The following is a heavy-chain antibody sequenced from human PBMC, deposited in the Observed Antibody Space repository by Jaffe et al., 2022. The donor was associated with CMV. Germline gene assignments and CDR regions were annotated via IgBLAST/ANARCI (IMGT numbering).Heavy chain of an antibody. CDR1: GGSFSGYY. J-gene: IGHJ6*03. V-gene: IGHV4-34*01. Sequence: QVQLQQWGAGLLKPSETLSLTCAVYGGSFSGYYWSWIRQPPGKGLEWIGEINHSGSTNYNPSLKSRVTISVDTSKNQFSLKLSSVTAADTAVYYCARGKYYGSGSGGPPYYYYYYMDVWGKGTTVTVSS. CDR2: INHSGST. D-gene: IGHD3-10*01. CDR3: ARGKYYGSGSGGPPYYYYYYMDV.